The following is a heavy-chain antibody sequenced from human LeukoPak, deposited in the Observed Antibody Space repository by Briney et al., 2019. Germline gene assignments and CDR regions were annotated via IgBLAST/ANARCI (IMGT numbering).Heavy chain of an antibody. J-gene: IGHJ5*02. Sequence: SETLSLTCTVSGGPISSGGYYWSWIRQHPGKGLEWIGYIYYSGSTYYNPSLKSRVTISVDTSKNQFSLKLSSVTAADTAVYYCARAGPGYCSGGSCYWFDPWGQGTLVTVSS. CDR1: GGPISSGGYY. CDR2: IYYSGST. V-gene: IGHV4-31*03. CDR3: ARAGPGYCSGGSCYWFDP. D-gene: IGHD2-15*01.